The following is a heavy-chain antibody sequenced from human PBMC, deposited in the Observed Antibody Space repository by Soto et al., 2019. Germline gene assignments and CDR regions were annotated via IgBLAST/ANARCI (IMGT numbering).Heavy chain of an antibody. CDR1: GGTFSSYA. CDR2: ISANSGNT. Sequence: ASVKVSCKASGGTFSSYAISWVRQAPGQGLEWMGWISANSGNTNYAQKLQGRVTMTTATSTNTAYMELKSLTSDDTAVYFCARIRRSTDTPEARLDFWGQGSLVTVSS. V-gene: IGHV1-18*01. D-gene: IGHD2-2*01. CDR3: ARIRRSTDTPEARLDF. J-gene: IGHJ4*02.